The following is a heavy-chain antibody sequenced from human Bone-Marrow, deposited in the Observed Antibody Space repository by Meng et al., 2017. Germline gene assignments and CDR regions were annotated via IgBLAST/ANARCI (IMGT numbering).Heavy chain of an antibody. CDR2: INHSGST. CDR1: GGSFSGYY. CDR3: ARVDIVATLPRAIDY. V-gene: IGHV4-34*01. J-gene: IGHJ4*02. D-gene: IGHD5-12*01. Sequence: SETLSLTCAVYGGSFSGYYWSWIRQPPGKGLEWIGEINHSGSTNYNPSLKSRVTISVDTSKNQFSLKLSSVTAADTAVYYCARVDIVATLPRAIDYWGQGKLVNGYS.